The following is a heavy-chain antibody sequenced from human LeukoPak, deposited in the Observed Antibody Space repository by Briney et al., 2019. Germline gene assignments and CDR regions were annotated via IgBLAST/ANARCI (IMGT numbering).Heavy chain of an antibody. Sequence: GGSLRLSCAASGFTFSSYTMNWVRQAPGKGLEWVSSISSSSSYIYYADSVKGRFTISRDSSKNILYLQMNSLRAEDTAVYYCAKDRCSNGIGCYYYYMDVWGKGTTVTISS. J-gene: IGHJ6*03. CDR3: AKDRCSNGIGCYYYYMDV. D-gene: IGHD2-8*01. CDR2: ISSSSSYI. CDR1: GFTFSSYT. V-gene: IGHV3-21*01.